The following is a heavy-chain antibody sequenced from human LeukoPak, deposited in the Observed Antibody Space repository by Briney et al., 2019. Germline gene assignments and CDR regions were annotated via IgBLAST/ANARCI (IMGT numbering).Heavy chain of an antibody. J-gene: IGHJ5*02. V-gene: IGHV4-61*02. Sequence: PSETLSLTCTVSGYSISRGYYWGWIRQPAGKGLAWIGRIYTSGSTNYNPSLRSRVTISVDTSKNQNQFSLKLSTVTAADTAVYYCARHNYYGSGSFSPFDPWGQGTLVTVSS. CDR2: IYTSGST. CDR3: ARHNYYGSGSFSPFDP. CDR1: GYSISRGYY. D-gene: IGHD3-10*01.